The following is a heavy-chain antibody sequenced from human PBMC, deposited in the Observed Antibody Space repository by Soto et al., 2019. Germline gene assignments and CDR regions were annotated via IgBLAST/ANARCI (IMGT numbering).Heavy chain of an antibody. D-gene: IGHD4-17*01. CDR2: IKRDGSEK. J-gene: IGHJ4*02. Sequence: EVQLVKSGGGLVQPGGSLRLSCTASGFMFGSYWMTWVRHVPGKGLQWVANIKRDGSEKYYVDFVKGRFAISRDNADNSVFLDMNNLRVDDTATYYCARVRATDYEIDYWGQGALVTVSS. CDR3: ARVRATDYEIDY. V-gene: IGHV3-7*03. CDR1: GFMFGSYW.